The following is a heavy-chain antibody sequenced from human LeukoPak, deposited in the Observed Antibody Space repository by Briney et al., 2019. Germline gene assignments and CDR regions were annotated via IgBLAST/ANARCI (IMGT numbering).Heavy chain of an antibody. CDR3: AKSVGGYCSGGACSGDRFDP. J-gene: IGHJ5*02. D-gene: IGHD2-15*01. V-gene: IGHV3-30*02. CDR2: IRHDGSSG. Sequence: GGSLRLSCAASGFTFSNYGMHWVRQAPGKGLEWVAFIRHDGSSGYYADSVKGQFTISRDNSKNTLYLQMNSLRAEDTAVFYCAKSVGGYCSGGACSGDRFDPWGQGTLVTVSS. CDR1: GFTFSNYG.